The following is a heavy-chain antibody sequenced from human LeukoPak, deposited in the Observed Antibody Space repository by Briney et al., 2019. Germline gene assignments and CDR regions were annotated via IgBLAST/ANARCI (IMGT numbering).Heavy chain of an antibody. CDR3: ARGKVYGSGWFDTFDV. J-gene: IGHJ3*01. V-gene: IGHV4-59*01. CDR1: GGSIISYY. D-gene: IGHD6-13*01. CDR2: TYDSGST. Sequence: RSAETLSLTCTVSGGSIISYYWSWIRQPPGKGLEWIGYTYDSGSTNYNPSLKSRVTISAVTSKNQFSLKLSSVTAADTAVYYCARGKVYGSGWFDTFDVWGQGTMVIVSS.